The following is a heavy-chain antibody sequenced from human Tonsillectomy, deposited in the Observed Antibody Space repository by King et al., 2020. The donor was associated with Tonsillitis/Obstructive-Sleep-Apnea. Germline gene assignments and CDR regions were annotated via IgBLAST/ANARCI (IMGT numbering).Heavy chain of an antibody. V-gene: IGHV5-10-1*03. Sequence: VQLVESGAEVKKPGESLRISCKGSGYSFTNYWITWVRQMPGKGLEWMGKIDPSDSYTNYSPSFQGHVTISADKSIRTAYLQWSSLKASDTAMYYCAIVDCSSASCYTENWFDLWGQGTLVNVSS. CDR2: IDPSDSYT. CDR3: AIVDCSSASCYTENWFDL. J-gene: IGHJ5*02. D-gene: IGHD2-2*02. CDR1: GYSFTNYW.